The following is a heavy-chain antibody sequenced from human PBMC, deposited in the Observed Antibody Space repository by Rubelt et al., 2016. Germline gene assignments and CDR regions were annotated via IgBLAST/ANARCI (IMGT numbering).Heavy chain of an antibody. D-gene: IGHD5-18*01. CDR3: ARVTARGYSYGSYY. CDR1: GGSFSGYY. V-gene: IGHV4-34*01. J-gene: IGHJ4*02. Sequence: QVQLQQWGAGLLKPSETLSLTCAVYGGSFSGYYWSWIRQPPGKGLEWIGEINHSGSTNYNPSLKSRVTISVDTAKNQFSLKLSSVTAADTAVYYCARVTARGYSYGSYYWGQGTLVTVSS. CDR2: INHSGST.